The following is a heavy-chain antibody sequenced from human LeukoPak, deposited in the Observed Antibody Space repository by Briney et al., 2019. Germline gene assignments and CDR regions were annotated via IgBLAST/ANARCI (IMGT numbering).Heavy chain of an antibody. CDR2: INPNSGGT. V-gene: IGHV1-2*02. D-gene: IGHD1-26*01. J-gene: IGHJ4*02. CDR3: ARDKGGVVGATDY. Sequence: ASVKLSCKASGYTFTGYYMHWVRQAPGQGLEWMGWINPNSGGTNYAQKLQGRVTMTTDTSTSTAYMELRSLRSDDTAVYYCARDKGGVVGATDYWGQGTLVTVSS. CDR1: GYTFTGYY.